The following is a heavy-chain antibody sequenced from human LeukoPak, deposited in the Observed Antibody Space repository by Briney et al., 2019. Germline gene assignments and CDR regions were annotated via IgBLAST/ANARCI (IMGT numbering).Heavy chain of an antibody. CDR3: ARGAGGDWGGLDY. V-gene: IGHV4-34*01. Sequence: ASETLSLTCAVYGGSFSGYYWSWIRQPPGKGLEWIGEINHSGSTNYNPSLKSRVTISVDKSKNQFSLKLSSVTAADTAVYYCARGAGGDWGGLDYWGQGTLVTVSS. CDR1: GGSFSGYY. J-gene: IGHJ4*02. D-gene: IGHD2-21*02. CDR2: INHSGST.